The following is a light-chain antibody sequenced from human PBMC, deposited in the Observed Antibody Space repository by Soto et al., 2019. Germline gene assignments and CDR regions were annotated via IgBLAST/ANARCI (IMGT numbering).Light chain of an antibody. CDR3: QQSFRSPIT. CDR1: QSIAFS. V-gene: IGKV1-39*01. J-gene: IGKJ5*01. Sequence: DIQMTQSPSSLSASVGDTVTMTCRASQSIAFSVNWYQQKPGKAPKLLIYVAFTLESGVPSRFSGRGSGTEFTLTIRSLQPEDFATYYCQQSFRSPITFGQGTRLEIK. CDR2: VAF.